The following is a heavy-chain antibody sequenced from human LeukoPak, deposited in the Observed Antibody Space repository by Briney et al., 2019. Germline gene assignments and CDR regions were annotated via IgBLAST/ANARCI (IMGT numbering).Heavy chain of an antibody. J-gene: IGHJ4*02. CDR2: IRWDDER. V-gene: IGHV3-7*01. Sequence: GGSLRLSCSASGFTCRSFWMGWVRQATGKGLEWVASIRWDDERHHVDSVTGRFSVSRDNAKNSLYLQMNSLRAEDTAVYFCSRITTNGYFEYWGQGALVTVSS. D-gene: IGHD1-1*01. CDR3: SRITTNGYFEY. CDR1: GFTCRSFW.